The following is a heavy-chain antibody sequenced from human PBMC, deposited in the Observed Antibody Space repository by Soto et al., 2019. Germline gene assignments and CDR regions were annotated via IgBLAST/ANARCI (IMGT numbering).Heavy chain of an antibody. V-gene: IGHV4-59*01. CDR3: ASGTGHYYGMDV. D-gene: IGHD1-1*01. CDR2: IYYSGST. CDR1: GGSISSYY. J-gene: IGHJ6*02. Sequence: SLTCTVSGGSISSYYWSWIRQPPGKGLEWIGYIYYSGSTNYNPSLKSRVTISVDTSKNQFSLKLSSVTAADTAVYYCASGTGHYYGMDVWGQGTTVTVSS.